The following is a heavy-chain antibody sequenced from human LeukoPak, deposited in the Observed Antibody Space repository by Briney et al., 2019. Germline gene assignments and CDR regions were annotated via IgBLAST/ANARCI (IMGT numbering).Heavy chain of an antibody. Sequence: ASVKVSCKASGYTFTSYGISWVRQAPGQGLEWMGWISAYNGNTNYAQKLQGRVTMTTDTSTSTAYMELRSLRSDDTAVYYCAKDPYHIDSSGYYYHGYFDYWGQGTLVTVSS. CDR1: GYTFTSYG. J-gene: IGHJ4*02. V-gene: IGHV1-18*01. CDR2: ISAYNGNT. CDR3: AKDPYHIDSSGYYYHGYFDY. D-gene: IGHD3-22*01.